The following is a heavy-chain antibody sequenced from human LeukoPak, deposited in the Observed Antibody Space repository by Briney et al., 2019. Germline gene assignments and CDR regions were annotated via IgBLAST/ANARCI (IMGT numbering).Heavy chain of an antibody. J-gene: IGHJ2*01. CDR1: GGSFSGYY. CDR3: ELGGYNSGYFDL. V-gene: IGHV4-34*01. Sequence: SETMSLTCAVYGGSFSGYYWSWIRQPPGKGLEWIGEINHSGSTNYNPSLKSRVTISVDTSKNQFSLKLSSVTAADTAVYYCELGGYNSGYFDLWGRGTLVTVSS. CDR2: INHSGST. D-gene: IGHD5-24*01.